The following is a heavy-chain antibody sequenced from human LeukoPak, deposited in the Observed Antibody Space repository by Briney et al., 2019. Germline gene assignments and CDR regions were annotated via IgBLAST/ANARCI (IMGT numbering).Heavy chain of an antibody. D-gene: IGHD1-26*01. CDR2: IWYDGSNK. Sequence: PGGSLRLSCAASGFTFSSYGMHWVRQAPGKGLEWVAVIWYDGSNKYYADSVKGRFTISRDNSKNTLYLQMNSLRAEDTAVYYCAREGAEQAFDIWGQGTMVTVSS. V-gene: IGHV3-33*01. CDR3: AREGAEQAFDI. J-gene: IGHJ3*02. CDR1: GFTFSSYG.